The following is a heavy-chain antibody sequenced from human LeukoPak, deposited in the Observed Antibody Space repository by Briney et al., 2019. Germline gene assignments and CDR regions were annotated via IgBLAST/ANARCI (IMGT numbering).Heavy chain of an antibody. CDR1: GYTFTGYY. J-gene: IGHJ4*02. V-gene: IGHV1-2*02. D-gene: IGHD5-18*01. CDR2: INPNSGGT. Sequence: ASVKVSCKASGYTFTGYYMHWVRQAPGQGLEWMGWINPNSGGTNYAQKFQGRVTMTRDTFISTAYMELSRLRSDDTAVYYCARDVSDSYGPPKHYYFDYWGQGTLVTVSS. CDR3: ARDVSDSYGPPKHYYFDY.